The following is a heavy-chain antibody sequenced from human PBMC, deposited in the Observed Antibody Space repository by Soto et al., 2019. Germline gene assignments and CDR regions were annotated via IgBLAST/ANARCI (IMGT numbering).Heavy chain of an antibody. Sequence: QVQLVESGGGLVKPGGSLRLSCVASGFTFSDYYMSWIRQAPGKGLEWVSYISSSSSYTNYADSVKGRFTISRDNAKKSLYLKMNSMRAEDTAVYYCARDHHRYSGYDYVDYWGQGTLVTVSS. CDR2: ISSSSSYT. V-gene: IGHV3-11*05. J-gene: IGHJ4*02. D-gene: IGHD5-12*01. CDR3: ARDHHRYSGYDYVDY. CDR1: GFTFSDYY.